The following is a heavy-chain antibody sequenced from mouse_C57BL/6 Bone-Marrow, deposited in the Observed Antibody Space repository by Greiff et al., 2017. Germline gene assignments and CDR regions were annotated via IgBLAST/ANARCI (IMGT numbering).Heavy chain of an antibody. J-gene: IGHJ4*01. D-gene: IGHD3-1*01. CDR2: IDPSDSYT. Sequence: VKLKQPGAELVKPGASVKLSCKASGYTFTSYWMQWVKQRPGQGLEWIGEIDPSDSYTNYNQKFKGKATLTVDTSSSTAYMQLSSLTSEDSAVYYCARYRGAMDYWGQGTSVTVSS. CDR1: GYTFTSYW. V-gene: IGHV1-50*01. CDR3: ARYRGAMDY.